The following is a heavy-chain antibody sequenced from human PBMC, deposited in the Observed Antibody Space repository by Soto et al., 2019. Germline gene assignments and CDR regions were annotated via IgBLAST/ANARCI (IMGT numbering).Heavy chain of an antibody. CDR2: ISAYNGKT. Sequence: QVQLVQSGAEVKKPGASVKVSCKASGYTFSNYGISWVRQAPGRGLEWMGWISAYNGKTYDAERLQGRVTMTTDTSTSTAYMELRSLRSDDTAVYYCAREANCGSDCYSPAEYSQHWGQGTLVTVSS. CDR1: GYTFSNYG. V-gene: IGHV1-18*04. CDR3: AREANCGSDCYSPAEYSQH. D-gene: IGHD2-21*02. J-gene: IGHJ1*01.